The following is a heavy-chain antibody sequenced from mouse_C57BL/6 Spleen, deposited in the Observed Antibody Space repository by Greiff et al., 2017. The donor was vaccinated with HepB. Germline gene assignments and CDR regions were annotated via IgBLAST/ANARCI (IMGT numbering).Heavy chain of an antibody. V-gene: IGHV5-17*01. CDR3: ARPNWEGAWFAY. Sequence: VQLKESGGGLVKPGGSLKLSCAASGFTFSDYGMHWVRQAPEKGLEWVAYISSGSSTIYYADTVKGRFTISRDNAKNTLFLQMTSLRSEDTAMYYCARPNWEGAWFAYWGQGTLVTVSA. J-gene: IGHJ3*01. CDR1: GFTFSDYG. CDR2: ISSGSSTI. D-gene: IGHD4-1*02.